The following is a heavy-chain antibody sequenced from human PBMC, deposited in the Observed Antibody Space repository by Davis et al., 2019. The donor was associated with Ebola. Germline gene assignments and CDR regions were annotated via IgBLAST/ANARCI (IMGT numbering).Heavy chain of an antibody. D-gene: IGHD2-15*01. V-gene: IGHV1-3*01. CDR2: INAGNGNT. J-gene: IGHJ4*02. CDR3: ARDRAYCSGGSCYRMAD. Sequence: ASVKVSCKASGYTFLNQDGITWVRQVPGQGPEWMGWINAGNGNTKYSQKFQGRVTITRDTSTSTAYMELSSLRSEDTAVYYCARDRAYCSGGSCYRMADWGQGTLVTVSS. CDR1: GYTFLNQDG.